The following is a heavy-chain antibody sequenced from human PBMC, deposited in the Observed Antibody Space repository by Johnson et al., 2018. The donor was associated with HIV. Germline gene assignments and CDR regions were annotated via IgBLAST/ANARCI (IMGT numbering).Heavy chain of an antibody. CDR1: GFTLDDYG. V-gene: IGHV3-20*04. D-gene: IGHD3-9*01. J-gene: IGHJ3*02. CDR2: ISWNSGSI. Sequence: VQLVESGGGVVRPGGSLRLSCAASGFTLDDYGMSWVRQVPGKGLEWVSGISWNSGSIGYADSVKGRFTISRDNSRNTLYLQMNSLRVEDTAVYFCAGKTGYDAFDMWGQGTMVTVSS. CDR3: AGKTGYDAFDM.